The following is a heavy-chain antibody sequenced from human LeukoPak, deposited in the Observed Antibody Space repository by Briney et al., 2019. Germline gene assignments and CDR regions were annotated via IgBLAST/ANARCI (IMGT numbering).Heavy chain of an antibody. D-gene: IGHD3-9*01. J-gene: IGHJ4*02. Sequence: GASVKVSCKASGYTFTSYDINWVRQATGQGLEWMGWMNPNSGNTGYAQKFQGRVTMTTDTSTSTAYMELRSLRSDDTAVYYCATMGPRYFDWLLPGSYWGQGTLVTVSS. V-gene: IGHV1-8*01. CDR1: GYTFTSYD. CDR3: ATMGPRYFDWLLPGSY. CDR2: MNPNSGNT.